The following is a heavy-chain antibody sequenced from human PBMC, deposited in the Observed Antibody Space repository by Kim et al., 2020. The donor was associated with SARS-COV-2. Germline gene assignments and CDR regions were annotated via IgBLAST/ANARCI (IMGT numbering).Heavy chain of an antibody. CDR1: GFTFSSYA. Sequence: GGSLRLSCAASGFTFSSYAMSWVRQAPGKGLEWVSVIYSGGSSTYYADSVKGRFTISRDNSKNTLYLQMNSLRAEDTAVYYCAKVVGLLDTPAYFQHWGQGTLVTVSS. D-gene: IGHD1-26*01. CDR2: IYSGGSST. V-gene: IGHV3-23*03. J-gene: IGHJ1*01. CDR3: AKVVGLLDTPAYFQH.